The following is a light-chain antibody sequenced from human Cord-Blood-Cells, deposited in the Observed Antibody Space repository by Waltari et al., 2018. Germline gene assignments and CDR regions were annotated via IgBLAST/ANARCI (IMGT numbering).Light chain of an antibody. CDR3: CSYAGSSTYV. Sequence: QSALTQPASVSGSPGPSLTISCTGTSSDVGRYNLVSWYQQHPGKAPKLMIYEGSKRPSGVSNRFSGSKSGNTASLTISGLQAEDEADYYCCSYAGSSTYVFGTGTKVTVL. J-gene: IGLJ1*01. V-gene: IGLV2-23*01. CDR2: EGS. CDR1: SSDVGRYNL.